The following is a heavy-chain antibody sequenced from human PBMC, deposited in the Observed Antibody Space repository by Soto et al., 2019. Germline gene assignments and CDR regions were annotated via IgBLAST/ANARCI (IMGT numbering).Heavy chain of an antibody. V-gene: IGHV4-39*01. CDR1: DDSISSRTYY. D-gene: IGHD1-26*01. Sequence: QMQLQESGPGLLEPSETLSLTCTVSDDSISSRTYYWAWIRQPPGKGLEWIGYLYHSGSTYYAPSVNSRATMSVDTSKKQLSLKLTSVTAAGTAVYYCARAAYSGSPIDHWGQGTLVTVSP. CDR3: ARAAYSGSPIDH. J-gene: IGHJ1*01. CDR2: LYHSGST.